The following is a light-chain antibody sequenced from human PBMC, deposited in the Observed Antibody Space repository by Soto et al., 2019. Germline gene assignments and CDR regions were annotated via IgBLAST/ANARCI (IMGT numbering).Light chain of an antibody. CDR2: EVS. V-gene: IGLV2-14*01. J-gene: IGLJ2*01. CDR3: AAWDDSLSGPV. CDR1: SNDIGAYKY. Sequence: QSALTQPASVSGSPGQSITISCTGSSNDIGAYKYVSWYQQYPGKAPKLIIFEVSNRPSGVSNRFSGSKSGNTASLTIAGLQAEDEADYYCAAWDDSLSGPVFGGGTKVTVL.